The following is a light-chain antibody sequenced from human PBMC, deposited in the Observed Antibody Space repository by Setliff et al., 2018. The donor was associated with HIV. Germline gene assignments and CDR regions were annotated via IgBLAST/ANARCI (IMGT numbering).Light chain of an antibody. J-gene: IGLJ1*01. Sequence: QSVLTQPRSMSGSPGQSVTISCTGTSSDVDAYDYVSWYQHHPGKAPKLLIYDVSGRSSGVPDRFSGSKSGNTASLTISGLQAEDEADYYCCSYAGSYTDVVGTGTKVTVL. CDR2: DVS. CDR1: SSDVDAYDY. V-gene: IGLV2-11*01. CDR3: CSYAGSYTDV.